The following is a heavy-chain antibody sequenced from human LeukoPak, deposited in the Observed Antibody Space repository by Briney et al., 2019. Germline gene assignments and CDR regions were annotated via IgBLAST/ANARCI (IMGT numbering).Heavy chain of an antibody. Sequence: SVKVSRKASGGTFSSYAISWVRQAPGQGLEWMGGIIPIFGTANYAQKFQGRVTITADESTSTAYMELSSLRSEDTAVYYCAGGLGSWGWRFFDYWGQGTLVTVSS. CDR2: IIPIFGTA. CDR1: GGTFSSYA. CDR3: AGGLGSWGWRFFDY. J-gene: IGHJ4*02. V-gene: IGHV1-69*13. D-gene: IGHD7-27*01.